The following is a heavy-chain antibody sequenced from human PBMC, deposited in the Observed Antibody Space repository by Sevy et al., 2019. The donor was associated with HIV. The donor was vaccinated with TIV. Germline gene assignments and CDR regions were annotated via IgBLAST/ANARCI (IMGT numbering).Heavy chain of an antibody. V-gene: IGHV3-72*01. CDR3: STHAGIAAAGRVFDY. J-gene: IGHJ4*02. CDR1: GFTFSDHY. Sequence: GGSLRLSCAASGFTFSDHYMEWVRQAPGKGLEWVGRTRNKADGYTTEYAASGKGRFTISRADSGNSLYLQMNSLKTEDTAVYYCSTHAGIAAAGRVFDYWGQGALVTVSS. D-gene: IGHD6-13*01. CDR2: TRNKADGYTT.